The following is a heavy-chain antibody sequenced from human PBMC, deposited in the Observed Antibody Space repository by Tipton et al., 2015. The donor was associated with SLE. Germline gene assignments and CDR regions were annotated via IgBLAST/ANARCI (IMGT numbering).Heavy chain of an antibody. Sequence: TLSLTCSVSGGSISSIGYFWGWIRQPPGKGLEWIGSIDYSGGSYYNPSLKSRVTMSIDTSKNQFSLKLNSVTAADTAVYCCARHPRHITASGTYPKAGSQHWGQGTLVIVSS. CDR3: ARHPRHITASGTYPKAGSQH. D-gene: IGHD3-10*01. CDR1: GGSISSIGYF. J-gene: IGHJ1*01. V-gene: IGHV4-39*01. CDR2: IDYSGGS.